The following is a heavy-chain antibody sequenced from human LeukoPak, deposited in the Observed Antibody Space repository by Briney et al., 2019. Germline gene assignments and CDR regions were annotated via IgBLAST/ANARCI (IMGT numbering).Heavy chain of an antibody. CDR3: AKVDGGLASAGTPDY. Sequence: PGGSLRLSCAASGFTYSTYAMNWVRQAPGKGLEWVSSISGSAGSTYYADSVKGRFTISRDNSKNTLYLQMNSLRAEDTAVYYCAKVDGGLASAGTPDYWGQGTLVTVSS. CDR2: ISGSAGST. V-gene: IGHV3-23*01. J-gene: IGHJ4*02. D-gene: IGHD6-13*01. CDR1: GFTYSTYA.